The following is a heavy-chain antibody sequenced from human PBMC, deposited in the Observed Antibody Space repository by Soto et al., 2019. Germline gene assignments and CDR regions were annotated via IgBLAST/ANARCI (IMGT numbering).Heavy chain of an antibody. CDR2: ISYDGSKK. D-gene: IGHD6-19*01. Sequence: GGSLRLSCVASGVTFSNYGMHWVRQAPGKGLEWVAVISYDGSKKDYADSVKGRFTISRDNSKNTLYLQMNSLRAEDTAVYYCANRVAVGGINYYGMDVWGQGTTVTVSS. V-gene: IGHV3-30*18. J-gene: IGHJ6*02. CDR1: GVTFSNYG. CDR3: ANRVAVGGINYYGMDV.